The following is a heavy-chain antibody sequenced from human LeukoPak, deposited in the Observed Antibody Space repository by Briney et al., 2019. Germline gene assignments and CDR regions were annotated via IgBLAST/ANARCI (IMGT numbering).Heavy chain of an antibody. V-gene: IGHV3-11*04. CDR2: ISSSGSTI. J-gene: IGHJ6*03. D-gene: IGHD2-15*01. CDR3: AREMVATASYYYYYYYMDV. Sequence: GGSLRLSCAASGFTFSDYYMSWIRQAPGKGLEWVSYISSSGSTIYYADSVKGRFTISRDNAKNSLYLQMNSLRAEDTAVYYCAREMVATASYYYYYYYMDVWGKGTAVTVSS. CDR1: GFTFSDYY.